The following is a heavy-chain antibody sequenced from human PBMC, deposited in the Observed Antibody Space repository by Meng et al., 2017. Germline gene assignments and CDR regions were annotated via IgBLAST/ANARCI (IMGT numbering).Heavy chain of an antibody. CDR2: INTNTGNP. Sequence: ASVKVSCKASGYTFTSYAMNWVRQAPGQGLEWMGWINTNTGNPTYAQGFTGRFVFSLDTSVSTTYLQISSLKAEDTAVYYCARDVTWGSTSCYDYWGQGTLVTVSS. V-gene: IGHV7-4-1*02. J-gene: IGHJ4*02. CDR1: GYTFTSYA. D-gene: IGHD2-2*01. CDR3: ARDVTWGSTSCYDY.